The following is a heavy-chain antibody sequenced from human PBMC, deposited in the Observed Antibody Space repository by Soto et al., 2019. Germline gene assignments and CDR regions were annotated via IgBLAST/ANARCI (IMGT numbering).Heavy chain of an antibody. Sequence: QVQLVESGGGVVQPGRSLRLSCAASGFTFSSYAMHWVRQAPGKGLEWVAVISFDETNENYVDSVKGRFTISRDNSKNTLYLLMNSLRVEDTAVYDCVRGPHVGSIDYWGQGPLVAVSS. CDR3: VRGPHVGSIDY. CDR2: ISFDETNE. CDR1: GFTFSSYA. J-gene: IGHJ4*02. D-gene: IGHD2-2*03. V-gene: IGHV3-30*14.